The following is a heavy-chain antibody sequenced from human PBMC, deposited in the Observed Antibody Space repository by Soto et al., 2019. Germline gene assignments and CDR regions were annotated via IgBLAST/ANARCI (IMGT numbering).Heavy chain of an antibody. Sequence: ASVKVSCKADGYGFTSYDINWVRQATGQGLEWMGWMNPNSGNTGYAQKFQGRVTMTRNTSISTAYMELSSLRSEDTAVYYCARAFMTTVTSYDYWGQGTLVTVSS. CDR2: MNPNSGNT. CDR3: ARAFMTTVTSYDY. D-gene: IGHD4-17*01. CDR1: GYGFTSYD. V-gene: IGHV1-8*01. J-gene: IGHJ4*02.